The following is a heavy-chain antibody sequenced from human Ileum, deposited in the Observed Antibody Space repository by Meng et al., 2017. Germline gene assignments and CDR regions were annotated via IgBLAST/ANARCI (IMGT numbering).Heavy chain of an antibody. J-gene: IGHJ4*02. CDR3: RLAYCIGDCGDY. CDR1: GGSFSHYD. D-gene: IGHD2-21*02. Sequence: QVQLQQWVAGLLKPAESLSRTCAFYGGSFSHYDWNWIRQFPGKGLEWIGQINHSGSSNYNPSVSSRVTISADMSKSQSSLKLSSVTAADTAVYYCRLAYCIGDCGDYWGQGTLVTVSS. CDR2: INHSGSS. V-gene: IGHV4-34*02.